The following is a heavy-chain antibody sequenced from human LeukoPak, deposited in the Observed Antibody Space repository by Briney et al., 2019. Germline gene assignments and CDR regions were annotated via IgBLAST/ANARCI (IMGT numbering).Heavy chain of an antibody. Sequence: PGGPLRLSCAASGFTVSSNYMSWVRQAPGKGLEWVSVIYSGGSTYYADSVKGRFTISRDNSKNTLSLQMNSLRAEDTAVYYCAKGIELWLTYFDHWGQGTLVTASS. CDR3: AKGIELWLTYFDH. V-gene: IGHV3-53*01. CDR2: IYSGGST. J-gene: IGHJ4*02. CDR1: GFTVSSNY. D-gene: IGHD5-18*01.